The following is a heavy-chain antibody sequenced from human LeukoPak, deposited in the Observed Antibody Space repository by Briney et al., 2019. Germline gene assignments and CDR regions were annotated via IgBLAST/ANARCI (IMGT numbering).Heavy chain of an antibody. CDR2: ISISGTTI. Sequence: PGGSLRLSCAAFGFTVSSYEMSWVRQAPGKGLEWVSHISISGTTIYYADSVKGRFTISSDNAKSSLFLQVNSLRAEDTAVYYCARGSGSTWYPSYGLDVWGKGTTVTVSS. CDR1: GFTVSSYE. D-gene: IGHD6-13*01. V-gene: IGHV3-48*03. CDR3: ARGSGSTWYPSYGLDV. J-gene: IGHJ6*04.